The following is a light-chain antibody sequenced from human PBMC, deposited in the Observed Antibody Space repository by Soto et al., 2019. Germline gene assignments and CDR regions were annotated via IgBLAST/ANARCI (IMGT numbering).Light chain of an antibody. CDR3: QQYDYLPIT. CDR1: QDIINY. V-gene: IGKV1-33*01. J-gene: IGKJ5*01. Sequence: IQMTQSPSSLSASVGDSVAITCQASQDIINYLNWYQQKPGKAPKLLIYDASNLDIGVPSRFSGSGSGTHFTFTISSLQPEDFATYYCQQYDYLPITFGQGTRLEIK. CDR2: DAS.